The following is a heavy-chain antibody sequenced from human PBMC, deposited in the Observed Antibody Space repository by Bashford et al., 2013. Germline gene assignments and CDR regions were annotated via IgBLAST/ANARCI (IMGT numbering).Heavy chain of an antibody. J-gene: IGHJ3*02. D-gene: IGHD4-17*01. CDR3: ARQDYADYGDPFDI. V-gene: IGHV4-59*01. Sequence: SETLSLTCSVSGASIGSYYWSWIRQPPGKGLEWIGYIYYSGSTNYNPSLKSRVTISVDTSKNQFSLKLSSVTAADTAVYYCARQDYADYGDPFDIWGQGTMVTVSS. CDR1: GASIGSYY. CDR2: IYYSGST.